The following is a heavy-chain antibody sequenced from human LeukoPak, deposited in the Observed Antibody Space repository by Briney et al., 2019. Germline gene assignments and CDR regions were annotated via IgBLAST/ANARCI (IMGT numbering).Heavy chain of an antibody. Sequence: GGSLRLSCAASGFTFSSYVMHWVRQAPGKGLEWVAVIWYDGSNKYYADSVKGRFTISRDNSKNTLYLQMNSLRAEDTAVYYCARTYSSFFSFDYWGQGTLVTVSS. V-gene: IGHV3-33*01. CDR3: ARTYSSFFSFDY. CDR1: GFTFSSYV. J-gene: IGHJ4*02. CDR2: IWYDGSNK. D-gene: IGHD6-6*01.